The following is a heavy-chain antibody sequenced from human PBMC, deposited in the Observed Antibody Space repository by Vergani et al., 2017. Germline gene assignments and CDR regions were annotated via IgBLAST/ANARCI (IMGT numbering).Heavy chain of an antibody. Sequence: EVQLVESGGGLVKRGGSLRLSCAASGFTFSSYSMNWVRQAPGKGLEWVSSISSSSSYIHYSDSLKGRFTISRDNAKSSLYLQMNSLRAEDTGVYYCARDRYFLVSERYPYFYYYGLDVWGQGTAVTVSS. CDR2: ISSSSSYI. D-gene: IGHD3-10*01. CDR1: GFTFSSYS. V-gene: IGHV3-21*01. CDR3: ARDRYFLVSERYPYFYYYGLDV. J-gene: IGHJ6*02.